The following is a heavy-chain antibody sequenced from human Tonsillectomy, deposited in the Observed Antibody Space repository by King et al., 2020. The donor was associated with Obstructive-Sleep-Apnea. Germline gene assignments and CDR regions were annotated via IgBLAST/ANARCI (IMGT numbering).Heavy chain of an antibody. CDR2: IFHGGRT. J-gene: IGHJ4*02. CDR3: AKYDANGYPYSFDS. V-gene: IGHV4-4*02. D-gene: IGHD2-8*01. Sequence: VQLQESGPGLVKPSGTLSLTCAVSGGFINSTNWWSWVRQPPGRGLEWIGEIFHGGRTTHNPSLESRVTIPIDKSKNQFSLKLTSVTAADTAVYYCAKYDANGYPYSFDSWGQGTLVTVSS. CDR1: GGFINSTNW.